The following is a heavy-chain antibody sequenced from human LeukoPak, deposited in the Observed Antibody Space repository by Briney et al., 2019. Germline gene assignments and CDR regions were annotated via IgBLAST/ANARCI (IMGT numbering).Heavy chain of an antibody. CDR1: GFTFSSYA. CDR2: ISGSGGST. Sequence: GGSLRLSCAASGFTFSSYAMSWVRQAPGKGLEWVSAISGSGGSTYYADSVKGRFTISRDNSKNTLYLQMNSLRAEDTAVYYCAKSFTDIVVVPAAIYAFDIWGQGTMVTVSS. V-gene: IGHV3-23*01. D-gene: IGHD2-2*02. J-gene: IGHJ3*02. CDR3: AKSFTDIVVVPAAIYAFDI.